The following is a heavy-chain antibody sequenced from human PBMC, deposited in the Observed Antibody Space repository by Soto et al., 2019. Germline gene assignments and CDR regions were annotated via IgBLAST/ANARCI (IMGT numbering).Heavy chain of an antibody. J-gene: IGHJ3*02. V-gene: IGHV3-33*01. CDR2: IWYDGSNK. Sequence: QVQLVESGGGVVQPGRSLRLSRAASGFSFSSYGMHWVRQAPGKGLEWVAVIWYDGSNKYYADSVKGRFTITRDNSKNRLYLQMHSLRAEDTAVYYCARGLGLDAFDIWGQGTKVTVSS. CDR3: ARGLGLDAFDI. D-gene: IGHD7-27*01. CDR1: GFSFSSYG.